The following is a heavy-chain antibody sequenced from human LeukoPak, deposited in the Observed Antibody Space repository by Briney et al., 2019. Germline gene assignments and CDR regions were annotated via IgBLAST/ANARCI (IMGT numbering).Heavy chain of an antibody. CDR1: GLTFSNYG. V-gene: IGHV3-23*01. CDR3: ARRAGGYSHPYDY. Sequence: GGSLRLSCVASGLTFSNYGISWLRQAPGKGLEWVSAISSTGGTTYYADSVKGRFTISRDNSKNTLYLQMNSLRAEDTAVYYCARRAGGYSHPYDYWGQGTLVTVSS. D-gene: IGHD4-23*01. J-gene: IGHJ4*02. CDR2: ISSTGGTT.